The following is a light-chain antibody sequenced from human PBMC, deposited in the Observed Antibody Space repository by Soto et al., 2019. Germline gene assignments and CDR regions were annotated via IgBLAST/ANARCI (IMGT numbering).Light chain of an antibody. CDR3: SSYTSSSTLLYV. Sequence: QSVRTQPASVSGSPGQSITISCTGTSSDVVGYNYVSWYQQHPGKAPKLMIYDVSNRPSGVSNRFSGSKSGNTASLTISGLQAEDDSDYYCSSYTSSSTLLYVFGTGTEVTVL. CDR1: SSDVVGYNY. J-gene: IGLJ1*01. CDR2: DVS. V-gene: IGLV2-14*01.